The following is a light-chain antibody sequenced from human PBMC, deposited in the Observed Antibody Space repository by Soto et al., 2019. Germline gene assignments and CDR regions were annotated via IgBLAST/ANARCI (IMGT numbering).Light chain of an antibody. Sequence: QSVLTQPPSASGTPAHRVTISCSGGSSNIGTNAVNWYQQLPGTAPKLLIYNNNQRPSGVPDRFSGSKSGTSASLAISGLQSEDEADYYCAAWDDSLNGYVFGTGTKVTVL. CDR3: AAWDDSLNGYV. V-gene: IGLV1-44*01. J-gene: IGLJ1*01. CDR2: NNN. CDR1: SSNIGTNA.